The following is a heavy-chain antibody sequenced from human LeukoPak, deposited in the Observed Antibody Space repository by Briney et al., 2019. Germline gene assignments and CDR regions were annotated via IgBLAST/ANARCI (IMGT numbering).Heavy chain of an antibody. V-gene: IGHV5-51*01. J-gene: IGHJ4*02. CDR2: IYPGDSDT. CDR3: ARQTSGWYYFDY. D-gene: IGHD6-19*01. Sequence: GESLKISCKGSGYTFTSDWIGWVRQMPGKGLQWMGIIYPGDSDTKYSPSFEGQVTISADKSISTAYLQWSSLKASDTAMYYCARQTSGWYYFDYWGQGTLVTVSS. CDR1: GYTFTSDW.